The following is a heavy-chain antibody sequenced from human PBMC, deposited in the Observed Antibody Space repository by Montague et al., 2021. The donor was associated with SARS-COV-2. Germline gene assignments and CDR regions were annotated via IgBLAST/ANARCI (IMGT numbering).Heavy chain of an antibody. Sequence: PALVKPTQTLTLTCAFSGFSLSTSGMCVSWIRQPPGKALEWLARIDWDDDKYYSTSLKTRLTISTDTSKNQVVLTLTNMDPVDTATYYCARTMTTGTTAYELGDCCYGMDVWGQGTTVTVSS. J-gene: IGHJ6*02. CDR3: ARTMTTGTTAYELGDCCYGMDV. CDR1: GFSLSTSGMC. D-gene: IGHD4-17*01. V-gene: IGHV2-70*11. CDR2: IDWDDDK.